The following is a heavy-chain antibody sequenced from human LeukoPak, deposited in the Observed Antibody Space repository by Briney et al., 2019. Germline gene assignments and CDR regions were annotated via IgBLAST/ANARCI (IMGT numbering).Heavy chain of an antibody. CDR2: ISYDGSNE. CDR3: ARGPQYSGRIDY. J-gene: IGHJ4*02. V-gene: IGHV3-30-3*01. CDR1: GFIFSSYT. Sequence: GGSLRLSCAASGFIFSSYTMHWVRQAPGKGLEWVAVISYDGSNEYYEDSVKGRFTISRDSSRTTLYLQMISLRAEDTAVYYCARGPQYSGRIDYWGQGTLVTVSS. D-gene: IGHD1-26*01.